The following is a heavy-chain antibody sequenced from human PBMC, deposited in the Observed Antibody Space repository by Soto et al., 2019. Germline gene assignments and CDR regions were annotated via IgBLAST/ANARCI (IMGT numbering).Heavy chain of an antibody. V-gene: IGHV1-69*02. D-gene: IGHD2-21*01. CDR2: IIPILGIA. CDR1: GGTFSSYT. Sequence: GASVKVSCKASGGTFSSYTISWVRQAPGQGLEWMGRIIPILGIANYAQKFQGRVTITADKSTSTAYMELSSLRSEDTAVYYCARVVEAPAEYFQPWGQGTLVTVSS. J-gene: IGHJ1*01. CDR3: ARVVEAPAEYFQP.